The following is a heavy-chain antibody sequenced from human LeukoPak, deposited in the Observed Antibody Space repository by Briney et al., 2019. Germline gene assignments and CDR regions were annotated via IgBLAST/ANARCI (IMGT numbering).Heavy chain of an antibody. CDR2: IYYSGST. Sequence: PSETLSLTCTVSGGSLSSYYWSWIRQPPGKGLEWIGYIYYSGSTNYNPSLKSRVTISVDTSKNQFSLKLSSVTAADTAVYYCARDGIAAAGRGSFWFDPWGQGTLVTVSS. J-gene: IGHJ5*02. CDR1: GGSLSSYY. D-gene: IGHD6-13*01. CDR3: ARDGIAAAGRGSFWFDP. V-gene: IGHV4-59*01.